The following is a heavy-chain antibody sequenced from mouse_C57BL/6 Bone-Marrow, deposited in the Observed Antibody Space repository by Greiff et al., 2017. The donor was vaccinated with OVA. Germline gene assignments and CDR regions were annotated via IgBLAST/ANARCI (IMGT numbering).Heavy chain of an antibody. CDR3: APHYYGSSYGY. D-gene: IGHD1-1*01. CDR2: IYPRSGNT. J-gene: IGHJ2*01. Sequence: VQRVESGAELARPGASVKLSCKASGYTFTSYGISWVKQRTGQGLEWIGEIYPRSGNTYYNEKFKGKATLTADKSSSTAYMELRSLTSEDSAVYFCAPHYYGSSYGYWGQGTTLTVSS. CDR1: GYTFTSYG. V-gene: IGHV1-81*01.